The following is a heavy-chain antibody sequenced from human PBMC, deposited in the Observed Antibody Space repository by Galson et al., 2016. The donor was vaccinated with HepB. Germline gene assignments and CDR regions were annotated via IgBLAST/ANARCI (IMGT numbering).Heavy chain of an antibody. V-gene: IGHV3-48*03. CDR3: AREPVRLDDLLTGPPKNPDY. J-gene: IGHJ4*02. Sequence: SLRLSCAASGFTFSRYEMNWVRQAPGKGLEWVSYISSSGTTIYYADSVKGRFTISRDSSKTTLYLQMNSLRVEDTAVYYCAREPVRLDDLLTGPPKNPDYWGQGTLVTVSS. CDR2: ISSSGTTI. D-gene: IGHD3-9*01. CDR1: GFTFSRYE.